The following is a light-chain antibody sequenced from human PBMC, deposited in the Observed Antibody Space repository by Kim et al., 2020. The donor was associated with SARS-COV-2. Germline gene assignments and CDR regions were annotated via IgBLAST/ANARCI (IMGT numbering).Light chain of an antibody. CDR1: QSVDTS. Sequence: SAPPGESAPLSCRASQSVDTSLAWYQQKPGQAPRLLIVAASTRATGILGRFSGSGSGTEFTLTISSLQSEDFAVYYCQQYKSWPTFGQGTRLEIK. V-gene: IGKV3-15*01. J-gene: IGKJ5*01. CDR2: AAS. CDR3: QQYKSWPT.